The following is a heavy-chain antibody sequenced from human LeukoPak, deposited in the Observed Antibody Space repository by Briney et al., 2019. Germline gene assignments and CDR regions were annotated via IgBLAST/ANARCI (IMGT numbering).Heavy chain of an antibody. Sequence: GGSLRLSCAASGFTFNNAWMSWVRQAPGKGLEWVSAISGSGGSTYYADSVKGRFTISRDNSKNTLYLQMNSLRAEDTAVYYCAKDPTELLYDWFDPWGQGTLVTVSS. CDR2: ISGSGGST. J-gene: IGHJ5*02. CDR3: AKDPTELLYDWFDP. V-gene: IGHV3-23*01. D-gene: IGHD2-2*02. CDR1: GFTFNNAW.